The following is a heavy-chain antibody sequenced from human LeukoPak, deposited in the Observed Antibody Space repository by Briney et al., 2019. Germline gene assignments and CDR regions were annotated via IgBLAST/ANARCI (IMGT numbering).Heavy chain of an antibody. CDR2: ISGSGGTT. V-gene: IGHV3-23*01. CDR3: ARDLYADFWSGCVFDY. J-gene: IGHJ4*02. D-gene: IGHD3-3*01. Sequence: PGGSLRLSCEASGFSFSSYATSWVRQAPGKGLEWVSGISGSGGTTYYAGSVKGRFTISRDISKNTLYLQMSSLRAGDTAVYYCARDLYADFWSGCVFDYWGRGTLVTVSS. CDR1: GFSFSSYA.